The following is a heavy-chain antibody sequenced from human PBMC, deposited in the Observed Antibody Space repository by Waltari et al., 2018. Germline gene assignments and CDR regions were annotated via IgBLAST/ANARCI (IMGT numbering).Heavy chain of an antibody. D-gene: IGHD6-13*01. Sequence: QVQLQESGPGLVKPSETLSLTCTVSGGSISSHYWRWIRQPPGKGLEWIGYIYYRGSTNYNPSLKSRVTISVDTSKNQFSLKLSSVTAADTAVYYCARQQLVPLPFDDWGQGTLVTVSS. V-gene: IGHV4-59*11. CDR1: GGSISSHY. J-gene: IGHJ4*02. CDR2: IYYRGST. CDR3: ARQQLVPLPFDD.